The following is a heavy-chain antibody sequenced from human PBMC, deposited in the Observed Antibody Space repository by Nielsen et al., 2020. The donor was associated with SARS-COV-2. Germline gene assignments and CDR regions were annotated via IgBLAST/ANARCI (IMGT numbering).Heavy chain of an antibody. V-gene: IGHV3-23*01. CDR2: ISGSGGST. J-gene: IGHJ3*02. D-gene: IGHD3/OR15-3a*01. CDR3: AKDLDFRPGGDAFDI. Sequence: GGSLRLSCAASGFTFSSYAMSWVRQAPGKGPEWVSAISGSGGSTYYADSVKGRFTISRDNSKNTLYLQMNSLRAEDTAVYYCAKDLDFRPGGDAFDIWGQGTMVTVSS. CDR1: GFTFSSYA.